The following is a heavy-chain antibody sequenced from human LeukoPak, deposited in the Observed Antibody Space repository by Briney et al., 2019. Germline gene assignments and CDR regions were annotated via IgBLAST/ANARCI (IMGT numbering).Heavy chain of an antibody. J-gene: IGHJ4*02. Sequence: GASVKVSCKASGCTFTGYYMHWVRQAPGQGLEWMGWINPNSGGTNYAQKFQGRVTMTRDTSISTAYMELSRLRSDDTAVYYCAREYVDTAMVPTFDYWGQGTLVTVSS. CDR1: GCTFTGYY. CDR3: AREYVDTAMVPTFDY. CDR2: INPNSGGT. D-gene: IGHD5-18*01. V-gene: IGHV1-2*02.